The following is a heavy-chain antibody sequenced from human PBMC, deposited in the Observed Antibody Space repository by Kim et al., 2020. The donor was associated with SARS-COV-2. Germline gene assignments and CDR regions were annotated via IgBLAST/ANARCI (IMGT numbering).Heavy chain of an antibody. J-gene: IGHJ4*02. D-gene: IGHD5-12*01. CDR2: INHDGSGK. CDR3: ARGSSGDY. Sequence: GGSLRLSCAASGFTFSTSAMTWVRQAPGKGLEWVSTINHDGSGKYYVDSVKGRFTISRDNAKNSLYLQMNSLRADDTAMYYCARGSSGDYWGQGTLVTVSS. CDR1: GFTFSTSA. V-gene: IGHV3-7*04.